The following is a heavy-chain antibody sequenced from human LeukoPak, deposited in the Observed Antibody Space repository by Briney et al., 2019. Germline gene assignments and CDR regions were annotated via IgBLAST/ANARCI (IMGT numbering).Heavy chain of an antibody. Sequence: GASVKVSCKASGYTFTSYGISWVRQAPGQGFEWMGWISAYNGNTNYAQKLQGRVTMTTDTSTSTAYMELRSLRSDDTAVYYCARSGGFMYCSSTSCPEDDYFDYWGQGTLVTVSS. CDR2: ISAYNGNT. CDR1: GYTFTSYG. V-gene: IGHV1-18*04. J-gene: IGHJ4*02. D-gene: IGHD2-2*01. CDR3: ARSGGFMYCSSTSCPEDDYFDY.